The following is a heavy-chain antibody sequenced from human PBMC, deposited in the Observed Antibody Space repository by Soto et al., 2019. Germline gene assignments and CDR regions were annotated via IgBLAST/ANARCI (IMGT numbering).Heavy chain of an antibody. Sequence: EVQLSESGGGLVQPGGSLRVSCAASGFTFSTYAMSWVRQAPGKGPEWVSAIGGSAESAYYGDSVKGRFTISRDNSKNTVYPQMNSLRAEDTAVYYCAVHCSTSSCSYWGQGTLVTVSS. CDR1: GFTFSTYA. J-gene: IGHJ4*02. CDR3: AVHCSTSSCSY. V-gene: IGHV3-23*01. D-gene: IGHD2-2*01. CDR2: IGGSAESA.